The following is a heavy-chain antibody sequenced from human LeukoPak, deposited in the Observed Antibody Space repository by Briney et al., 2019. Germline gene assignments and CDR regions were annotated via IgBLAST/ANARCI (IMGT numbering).Heavy chain of an antibody. CDR3: AKLLPGSIAARQNGMDV. Sequence: SETLSLTCIVSSGSISSSPYYWGWVRQPPGKGLEWIGSIYHSGRTYYNPSLKSRVTISVDTSKNQFSLRVTSVTAADTAVYYCAKLLPGSIAARQNGMDVWGQGTTVTVSS. J-gene: IGHJ6*02. V-gene: IGHV4-39*01. CDR2: IYHSGRT. D-gene: IGHD6-6*01. CDR1: SGSISSSPYY.